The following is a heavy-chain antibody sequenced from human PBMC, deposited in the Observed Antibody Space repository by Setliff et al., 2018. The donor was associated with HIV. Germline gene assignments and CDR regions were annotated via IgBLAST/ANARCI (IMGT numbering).Heavy chain of an antibody. Sequence: SETLSLTCTVSGGSISSRYWSWIRLPPGKGLEWIGTLYYNGNTNSNPSLKSRVTISGGTSKNVFSLKLTSVTAADTATYYCARGLSVYSYANIYYSHGMDVWGQGTTVTSP. CDR1: GGSISSRY. CDR3: ARGLSVYSYANIYYSHGMDV. D-gene: IGHD3-16*01. V-gene: IGHV4-59*08. J-gene: IGHJ6*02. CDR2: LYYNGNT.